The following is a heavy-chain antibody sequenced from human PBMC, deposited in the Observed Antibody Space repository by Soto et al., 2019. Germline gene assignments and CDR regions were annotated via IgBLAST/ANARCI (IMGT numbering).Heavy chain of an antibody. CDR2: ISAYNGNT. CDR1: GYTFTSYG. Sequence: ASVKVSCKASGYTFTSYGISWVRQAPGQGLEWMGWISAYNGNTNYAQKLQGRVTMTTDTSTSTAYMELRSLRSDDTAVYYCARVTYYDYIWGSHRHGVYFDYWGQGTLVTVSS. CDR3: ARVTYYDYIWGSHRHGVYFDY. V-gene: IGHV1-18*01. J-gene: IGHJ4*02. D-gene: IGHD3-16*02.